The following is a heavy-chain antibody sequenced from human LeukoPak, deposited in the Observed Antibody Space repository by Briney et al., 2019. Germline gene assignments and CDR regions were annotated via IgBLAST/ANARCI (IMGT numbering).Heavy chain of an antibody. CDR1: GFTFSTFA. D-gene: IGHD4-17*01. CDR3: ARIYGDYVLYYFDY. CDR2: IFPSGGEI. V-gene: IGHV3-23*01. J-gene: IGHJ4*02. Sequence: GGSLRLSCAASGFTFSTFAMIWVRQPPGKGLEWVSSIFPSGGEIHYADSVRGRFTISRDNSKSTLSLQMNSLRAEDTAVYYCARIYGDYVLYYFDYWGQGTLVTVSS.